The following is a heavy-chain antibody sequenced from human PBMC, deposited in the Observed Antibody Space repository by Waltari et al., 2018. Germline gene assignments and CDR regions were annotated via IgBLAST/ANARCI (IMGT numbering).Heavy chain of an antibody. CDR2: INPNRSGT. CDR1: GYTFTGYY. D-gene: IGHD6-19*01. CDR3: AGDLSAVAGTEGWDY. Sequence: QVQLVQSGAEVKKPGASVKVSCKASGYTFTGYYMHWVRQAPGQGLEWMGWINPNRSGTNYAQKFQGRVTMTRDTSISTAYMELSRLRADDTAVYYCAGDLSAVAGTEGWDYWGQGTLVTVSS. J-gene: IGHJ4*02. V-gene: IGHV1-2*02.